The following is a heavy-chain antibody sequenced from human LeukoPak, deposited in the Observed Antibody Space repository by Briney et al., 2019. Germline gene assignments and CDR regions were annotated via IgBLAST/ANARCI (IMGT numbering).Heavy chain of an antibody. J-gene: IGHJ4*02. CDR3: ARVVRDGYNFGYFDY. Sequence: SGTLSLTCTVSGDSINSLDLWSWVRQPPGKGLEWIGEMYLSGTTHSNPSVKSRVTISIDKSKNQFFLNLSSVTAADTAVYYCARVVRDGYNFGYFDYWGQGTLVTVSS. CDR1: GDSINSLDL. V-gene: IGHV4-4*02. CDR2: MYLSGTT. D-gene: IGHD5-24*01.